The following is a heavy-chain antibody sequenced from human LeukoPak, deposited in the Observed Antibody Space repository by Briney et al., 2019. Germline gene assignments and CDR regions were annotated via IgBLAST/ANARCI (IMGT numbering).Heavy chain of an antibody. D-gene: IGHD5-12*01. CDR1: GGTFSSYA. J-gene: IGHJ5*02. V-gene: IGHV1-69*01. CDR2: IIPIFGTA. Sequence: SVKVSCKASGGTFSSYAISWVRQARGQGLEWMGGIIPIFGTANYAQKFQGRVTITADESTSTAYMELSSLRSEDTAVYYCARGRWKWSGYVPSDRQRRNWFDPWGQGTLVTVSS. CDR3: ARGRWKWSGYVPSDRQRRNWFDP.